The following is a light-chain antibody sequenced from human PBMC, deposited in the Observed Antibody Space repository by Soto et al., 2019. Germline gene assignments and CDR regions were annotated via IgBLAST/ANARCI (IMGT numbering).Light chain of an antibody. V-gene: IGKV3-20*01. CDR2: SAS. J-gene: IGKJ1*01. CDR3: QQYGSSPET. Sequence: EIVLTQSPGTLSLSPGERGTLSCRASQNLGTLYLAWFQQKSGQAPRLLIYSASRRATGIPDRFTGSGSGTDFTLTINRVEPEDFAVYYCQQYGSSPETFGQGTKVEIK. CDR1: QNLGTLY.